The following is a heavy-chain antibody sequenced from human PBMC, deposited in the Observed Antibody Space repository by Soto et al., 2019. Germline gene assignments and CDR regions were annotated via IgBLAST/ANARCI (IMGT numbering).Heavy chain of an antibody. V-gene: IGHV1-69*13. Sequence: SVKVSCKASGGPFSSYAISWVRQAPGQGLEWMGGIIPIFGTANYAQKFQGRVTITADESTSTAYMELSSLRSEDTAVYYCAASPSFWQKYYYGAMDVWGQGTTVTVSS. J-gene: IGHJ6*02. CDR3: AASPSFWQKYYYGAMDV. CDR1: GGPFSSYA. CDR2: IIPIFGTA.